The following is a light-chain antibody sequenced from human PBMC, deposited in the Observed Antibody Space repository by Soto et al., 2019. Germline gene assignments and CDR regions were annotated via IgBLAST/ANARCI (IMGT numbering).Light chain of an antibody. J-gene: IGLJ1*01. CDR2: EVS. CDR3: CSDAGSSTYV. V-gene: IGLV2-23*02. CDR1: SSDVGSYNL. Sequence: QSALTQPASASGSPGQSITISCTGTSSDVGSYNLVSWYQQHPGKAPKLMIYEVSKRPSGVSNRFSGSKSGNTASLTISGLEAEDEADYYCCSDAGSSTYVFGTGTKLTVL.